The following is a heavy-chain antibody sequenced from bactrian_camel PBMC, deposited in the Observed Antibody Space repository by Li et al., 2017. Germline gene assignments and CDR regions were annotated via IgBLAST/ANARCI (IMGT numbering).Heavy chain of an antibody. Sequence: HVQLVESGGGSVQIGGSLRLSCTVSGLSFDDYDMHWYRQAPGDECELVSSISSDGTTKYADSVKGRFTISRDNTRGTLDLLMSSLKTEDTGVYYCATGELWLGSIWGQGTQVTVS. D-gene: IGHD1*01. J-gene: IGHJ4*01. CDR3: ATGELWLGSI. CDR2: ISSDGTT. V-gene: IGHV3S55*01. CDR1: GLSFDDYD.